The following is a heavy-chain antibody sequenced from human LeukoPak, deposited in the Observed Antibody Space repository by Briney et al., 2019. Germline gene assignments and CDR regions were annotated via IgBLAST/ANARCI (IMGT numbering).Heavy chain of an antibody. V-gene: IGHV1-8*01. CDR3: ARGRITMVRGLTTYYFDY. D-gene: IGHD3-10*01. CDR2: MNPNSGNT. J-gene: IGHJ4*02. Sequence: ASVKVSCKASGYTFTSYDINWVRQATGQGLEWMGWMNPNSGNTGYAQKFQGRVTMTRNTSISTAYMELSSLRSEDTAVYYCARGRITMVRGLTTYYFDYWGQGTLVTVSS. CDR1: GYTFTSYD.